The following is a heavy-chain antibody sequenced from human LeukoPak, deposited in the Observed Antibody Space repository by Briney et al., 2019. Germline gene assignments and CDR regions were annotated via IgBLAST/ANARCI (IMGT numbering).Heavy chain of an antibody. J-gene: IGHJ4*02. D-gene: IGHD2-2*02. V-gene: IGHV3-49*04. CDR1: GFTFGDYA. Sequence: GRSLRLSCTASGFTFGDYAMSWVRQAPGKRLEWVGFIRSKAYGGTTEYAASVKGRSTISRDDSKSIAYLQMNSLKTEDTAVYYCTSCSSISCYTFDFDYWGQGTLVTVSS. CDR2: IRSKAYGGTT. CDR3: TSCSSISCYTFDFDY.